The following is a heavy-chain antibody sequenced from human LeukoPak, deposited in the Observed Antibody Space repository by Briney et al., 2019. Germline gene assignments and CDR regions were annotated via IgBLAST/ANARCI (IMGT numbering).Heavy chain of an antibody. CDR1: GFTFDDYG. V-gene: IGHV3-20*01. Sequence: GGSLRLSCAASGFTFDDYGMSWVRQAPGKGLEWVSGINWNGGSTGYADSVKGRFTISRDNAKNSLYLQMNSLRAEDTALYHCAREGFLEWLETIDDKKGAFDIWGQGTMVTVSS. J-gene: IGHJ3*02. CDR2: INWNGGST. CDR3: AREGFLEWLETIDDKKGAFDI. D-gene: IGHD3-3*01.